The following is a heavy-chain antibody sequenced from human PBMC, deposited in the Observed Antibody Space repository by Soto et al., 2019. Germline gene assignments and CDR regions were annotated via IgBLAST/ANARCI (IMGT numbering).Heavy chain of an antibody. CDR3: PKSLRY. CDR1: GGTFSSYA. J-gene: IGHJ4*02. D-gene: IGHD4-17*01. CDR2: IIPIFGTA. Sequence: QVQLVQSGAEVKKPGSSVKVSCKASGGTFSSYAISWGRQAPGQGLEWMGGIIPIFGTANYAQKFQGRLTMSAFASPRTLYMELGTLRYEVTAVHYRPKSLRYWGQGTLVTVSS. V-gene: IGHV1-69*12.